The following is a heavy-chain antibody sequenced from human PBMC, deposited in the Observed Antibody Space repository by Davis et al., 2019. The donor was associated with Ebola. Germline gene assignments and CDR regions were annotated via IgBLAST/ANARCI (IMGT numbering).Heavy chain of an antibody. V-gene: IGHV1-3*01. CDR3: ARDRGGDYSFDY. Sequence: ASVKVSCKAPGYTFTNYAMHWVRQAPGQRLEWMGWINAGNGNTKYSQKFQGRVTITRDTSASTAYMELSSLRSEDTSVYYCARDRGGDYSFDYWGQGTLVTVSS. D-gene: IGHD3-10*01. CDR1: GYTFTNYA. J-gene: IGHJ4*02. CDR2: INAGNGNT.